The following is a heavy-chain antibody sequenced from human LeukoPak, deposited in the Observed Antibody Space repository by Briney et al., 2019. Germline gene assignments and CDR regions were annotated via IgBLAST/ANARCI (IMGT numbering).Heavy chain of an antibody. CDR2: ISEDGSNK. CDR3: AGRGYSYGAIDN. Sequence: GGSLRLTCAASGFTFSSYAMHWVSHAPDKGLEWVASISEDGSNKYYADSVKCRFTISRDNSKNTVYLQMNSLRAEDTAVYYYAGRGYSYGAIDNWGHGTLVTVSS. V-gene: IGHV3-30*04. D-gene: IGHD5-18*01. CDR1: GFTFSSYA. J-gene: IGHJ4*01.